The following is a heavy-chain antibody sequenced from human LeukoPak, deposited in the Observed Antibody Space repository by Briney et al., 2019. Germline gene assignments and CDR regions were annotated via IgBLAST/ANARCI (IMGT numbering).Heavy chain of an antibody. CDR3: ARAPSEIGGYYPEYFRH. CDR2: IKRDGST. Sequence: GGSLRLSCASSGFTFSSYWVHWVRQAPGKGLVWVSRIKRDGSTNYADSVKGRFTISRDNAKNTVSLQMNSLRAEDTGVYYCARAPSEIGGYYPEYFRHWGQDTLVTVSS. D-gene: IGHD3-22*01. J-gene: IGHJ1*01. V-gene: IGHV3-74*01. CDR1: GFTFSSYW.